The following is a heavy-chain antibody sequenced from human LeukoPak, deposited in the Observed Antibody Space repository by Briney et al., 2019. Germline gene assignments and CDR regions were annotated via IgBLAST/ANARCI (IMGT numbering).Heavy chain of an antibody. CDR2: INHSGIT. D-gene: IGHD4-11*01. CDR1: GGSFSSYY. J-gene: IGHJ6*02. CDR3: ARVDASNYGYYYYYGMDV. V-gene: IGHV4-34*01. Sequence: PSETLSLTCAVYGGSFSSYYWSWIRQPPGKGLEWIGEINHSGITKYNPSLKSRVTISVETSKNQFSLKLSSVTAADTAVYYCARVDASNYGYYYYYGMDVWGQGTTVTVSS.